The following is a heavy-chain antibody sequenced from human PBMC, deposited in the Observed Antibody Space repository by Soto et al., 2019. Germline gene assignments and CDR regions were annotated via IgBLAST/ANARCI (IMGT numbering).Heavy chain of an antibody. D-gene: IGHD4-4*01. CDR3: AREFSGGYSTTEYYYYYMDV. CDR2: IYYSGST. CDR1: GASTSSSSYY. Sequence: SDTLSLTCTVSGASTSSSSYYWGWIRQPPGKGLEWIGSIYYSGSTNYNPSLKSRVTISVDTSKNQFSLKLSSVTAADTAVYYCAREFSGGYSTTEYYYYYMDVWGKGTTVTVSS. V-gene: IGHV4-39*07. J-gene: IGHJ6*03.